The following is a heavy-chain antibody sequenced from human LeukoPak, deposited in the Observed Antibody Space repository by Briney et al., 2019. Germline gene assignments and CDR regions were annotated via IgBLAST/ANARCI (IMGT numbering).Heavy chain of an antibody. CDR2: ISSSSSTI. CDR1: GFIFSSAW. D-gene: IGHD3-22*01. CDR3: ARRSSGYYGNAFDI. Sequence: GGSLRLSCAASGFIFSSAWMTWVRQAPGKGLEWVSYISSSSSTIYYADSVKGRFTISRDNAKNSLYLQMNSLRAEDTAVYYCARRSSGYYGNAFDIWGQGTMVTVSS. J-gene: IGHJ3*02. V-gene: IGHV3-48*01.